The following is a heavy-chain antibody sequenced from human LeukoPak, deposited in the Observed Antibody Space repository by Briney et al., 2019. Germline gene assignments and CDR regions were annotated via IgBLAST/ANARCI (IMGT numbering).Heavy chain of an antibody. V-gene: IGHV4-59*01. D-gene: IGHD6-19*01. J-gene: IGHJ4*02. CDR3: AREGYSSGWNDY. CDR2: ISDSGST. Sequence: SETLSLTCTVSGGSITGFYWTWIRQPPGKGLEWIGYISDSGSTNYNPSLKGRLTISIATSKNQFSLKLRSVTAADTAVYCCAREGYSSGWNDYWGQGTLVTVSS. CDR1: GGSITGFY.